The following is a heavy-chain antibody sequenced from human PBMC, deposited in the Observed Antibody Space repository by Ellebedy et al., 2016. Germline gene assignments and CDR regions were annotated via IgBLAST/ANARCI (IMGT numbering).Heavy chain of an antibody. CDR2: INPSGGST. D-gene: IGHD3-3*01. CDR1: GYTFTSYY. V-gene: IGHV1-46*01. J-gene: IGHJ4*02. Sequence: ASVKVSCXASGYTFTSYYMHWVRQAPGQGLEWMGIINPSGGSTSYAQKFQGRVTMTGDTSTSTVYMELSSLRSEDTAVYYCAIDFTYYDFWSGYYGRSTELDYFDYWGQGTLVTVSS. CDR3: AIDFTYYDFWSGYYGRSTELDYFDY.